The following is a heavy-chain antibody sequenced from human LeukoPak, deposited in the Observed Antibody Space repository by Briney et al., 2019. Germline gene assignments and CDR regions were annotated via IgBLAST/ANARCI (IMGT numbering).Heavy chain of an antibody. V-gene: IGHV3-33*08. Sequence: PGGSLRLSCAASGFTFSNYAMSWVRQAPGKGLEWVAVIWYDGSNKYYADSVKGRFTISRDNSKNTLYLQMNSLRGEDTAVYYCARGSYTSSWYGVFDYWGQGTLVTVSS. CDR2: IWYDGSNK. J-gene: IGHJ4*02. CDR3: ARGSYTSSWYGVFDY. CDR1: GFTFSNYA. D-gene: IGHD6-13*01.